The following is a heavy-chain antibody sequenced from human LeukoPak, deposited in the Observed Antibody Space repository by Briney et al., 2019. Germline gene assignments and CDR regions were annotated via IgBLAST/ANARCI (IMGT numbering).Heavy chain of an antibody. CDR3: ARRLSGYYTIYYFDY. Sequence: GGSLRLSCAASGFTFSSYSMNWVRQAPGKGLEWVSSISSSSSYIYYADPVKGRFTISRDNAKNSLYLQMNSLRAEDTAVYYCARRLSGYYTIYYFDYWGQGTLVTVSS. D-gene: IGHD3-3*01. CDR2: ISSSSSYI. CDR1: GFTFSSYS. V-gene: IGHV3-21*01. J-gene: IGHJ4*02.